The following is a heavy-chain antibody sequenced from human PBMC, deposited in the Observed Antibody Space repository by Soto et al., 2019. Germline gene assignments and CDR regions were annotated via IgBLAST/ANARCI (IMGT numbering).Heavy chain of an antibody. V-gene: IGHV3-15*07. D-gene: IGHD3-22*01. CDR2: IKSRNDGETT. CDR1: GFNFPNAW. Sequence: EVQLVQSGGNLVRPGGSLRVSCAASGFNFPNAWMNWVRQVPGKGLEWVGRIKSRNDGETTDYAAPVKGRFTISREDSENTLDLQMTGLKPGDTGVYYCSTGRTYDSSGYYCDTHHGGPGALVAVSS. CDR3: STGRTYDSSGYYCDTHH. J-gene: IGHJ4*02.